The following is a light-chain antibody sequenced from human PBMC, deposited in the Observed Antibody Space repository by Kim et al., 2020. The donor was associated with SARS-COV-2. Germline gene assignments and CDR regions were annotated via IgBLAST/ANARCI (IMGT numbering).Light chain of an antibody. J-gene: IGLJ3*02. CDR3: CSHSSGSNWV. CDR2: EVT. V-gene: IGLV2-23*02. CDR1: NSDIGSYNL. Sequence: GQSITISCAGTNSDIGSYNLVSWYQQRPGKAPKLMIYEVTKRPSGVSNRFSGSRSGNTASLTISGLQAEDEGDYYCCSHSSGSNWVFGGVTQLTVL.